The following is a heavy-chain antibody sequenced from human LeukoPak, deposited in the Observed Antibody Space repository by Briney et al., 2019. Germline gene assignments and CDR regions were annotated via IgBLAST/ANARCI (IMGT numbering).Heavy chain of an antibody. Sequence: PGGSLRLSCAASGFTVSSYSMNWVRQAPGKGLEWVSVIYRGGSTYYADSVKGRFTISRDNSKNTLSLQMNSLRAVDTAVYYCARTTKEFDILTGYYFDYWGQGTLVTVSS. CDR1: GFTVSSYS. V-gene: IGHV3-53*01. CDR3: ARTTKEFDILTGYYFDY. J-gene: IGHJ4*02. CDR2: IYRGGST. D-gene: IGHD3-9*01.